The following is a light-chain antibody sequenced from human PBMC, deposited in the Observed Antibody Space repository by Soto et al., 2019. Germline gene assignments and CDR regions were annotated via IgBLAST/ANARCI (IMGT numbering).Light chain of an antibody. CDR2: EVG. CDR3: CSFALRSTLI. V-gene: IGLV2-14*01. J-gene: IGLJ2*01. CDR1: SSDVGGHNH. Sequence: QSALTQPASVSGSPGQSITISCTGSSSDVGGHNHVSWYQQHPGKAPKLIIYEVGNRPSGVSNRFSGSKSGNTASLTISGLQAEDEADYYCCSFALRSTLIFGGGTKLTVL.